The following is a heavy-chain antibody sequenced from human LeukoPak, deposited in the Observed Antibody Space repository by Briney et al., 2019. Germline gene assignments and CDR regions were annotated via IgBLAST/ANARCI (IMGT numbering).Heavy chain of an antibody. D-gene: IGHD4-17*01. CDR1: GFTFSSYW. Sequence: PGGSLRLSCAASGFTFSSYWMHWVRQAPGKGLVWVSCINSDGSSTSYADSVKGRFTISRDNAKNSLYLQMNSLRGEDTAVYYCAREPVTGSVYWGQGTLVTVSS. CDR3: AREPVTGSVY. V-gene: IGHV3-74*01. J-gene: IGHJ4*02. CDR2: INSDGSST.